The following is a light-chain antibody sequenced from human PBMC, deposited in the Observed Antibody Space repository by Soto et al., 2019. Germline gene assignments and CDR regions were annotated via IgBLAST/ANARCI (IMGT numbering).Light chain of an antibody. CDR2: DVT. V-gene: IGLV2-23*02. CDR3: LSYSISYGRGGYV. Sequence: QSALTQPASVSGSPGQSITISCTGTSSNVGSYNLVSWYQQHPGKVPKLMIYDVTNRPSGVSHRFSVSKSFNAASLSISGLLSGYGADYYCLSYSISYGRGGYVFGSGTKLTVL. CDR1: SSNVGSYNL. J-gene: IGLJ1*01.